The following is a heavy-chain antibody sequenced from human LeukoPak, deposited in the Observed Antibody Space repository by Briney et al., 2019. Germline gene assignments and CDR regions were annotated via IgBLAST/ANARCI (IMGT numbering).Heavy chain of an antibody. V-gene: IGHV3-49*03. CDR2: IRTRSSGATT. CDR1: GLTFGDYA. CDR3: SREETIVRGVASPIDY. J-gene: IGHJ4*01. Sequence: TGGSLRLSCTASGLTFGDYAMSWFRQAPGRGLEWVGFIRTRSSGATTDYAASVKGRFTISRDDSRGIAYLQMNSLKTEDTAVYFCSREETIVRGVASPIDYWGHGTLVTVSS. D-gene: IGHD3-10*01.